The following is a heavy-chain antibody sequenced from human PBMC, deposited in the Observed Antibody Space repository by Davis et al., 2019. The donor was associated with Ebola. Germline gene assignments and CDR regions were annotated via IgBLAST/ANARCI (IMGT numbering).Heavy chain of an antibody. J-gene: IGHJ6*02. CDR2: ISSSSSTI. CDR3: ASGDGRGSSYDMDV. Sequence: GESLKISCAASGFTFSSYSMNWVRQAPGKGLEWVSYISSSSSTIYYADSVKGRFTISRDNAKNSLFLHMNSLRAEDTAVYYCASGDGRGSSYDMDVWGQGTTVTVSS. D-gene: IGHD5-12*01. V-gene: IGHV3-48*04. CDR1: GFTFSSYS.